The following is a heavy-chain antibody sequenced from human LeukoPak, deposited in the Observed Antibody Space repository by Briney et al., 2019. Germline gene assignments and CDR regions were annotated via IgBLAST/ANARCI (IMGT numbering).Heavy chain of an antibody. CDR2: IKQDGSEK. CDR3: ARGGYRSSWMEYYFDY. D-gene: IGHD6-13*01. Sequence: GGSLRLSCAASGFTFSNYWMSWVRQAPGKGLEWVANIKQDGSEKHYVDSVKGRFTISRDNAKNSLYLQMNSLRVEDTAIYYCARGGYRSSWMEYYFDYWGQGILVTVSS. CDR1: GFTFSNYW. V-gene: IGHV3-7*01. J-gene: IGHJ4*02.